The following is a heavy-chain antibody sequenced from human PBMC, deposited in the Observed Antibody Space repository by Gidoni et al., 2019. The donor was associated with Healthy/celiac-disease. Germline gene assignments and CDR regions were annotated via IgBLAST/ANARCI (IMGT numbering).Heavy chain of an antibody. CDR2: LNAGNGNT. CDR1: GYTFTSYA. J-gene: IGHJ3*02. V-gene: IGHV1-3*01. Sequence: QVQLVQSGAEVKKPGASVTVSCKASGYTFTSYAMHWVRQAPGQRLEWMGWLNAGNGNTKYSQKFQGRVTITRDTSASTAYMELSSLRSEDTAVYYCARSMACDIWGQGTMVTVSS. CDR3: ARSMACDI.